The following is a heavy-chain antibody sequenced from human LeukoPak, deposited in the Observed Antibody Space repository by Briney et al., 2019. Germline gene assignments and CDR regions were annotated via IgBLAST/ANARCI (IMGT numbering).Heavy chain of an antibody. J-gene: IGHJ4*02. D-gene: IGHD3-22*01. V-gene: IGHV4-59*01. Sequence: PSETLSLTCTVSGGSISSYYWSWIRQPLGKGLEWIGYIYYSGSTNYNPSLKSRVTISVDTSKNQFSLKLSSVTAADTAVYYCARAFRGYAFDYWGQGTLVTVSS. CDR1: GGSISSYY. CDR2: IYYSGST. CDR3: ARAFRGYAFDY.